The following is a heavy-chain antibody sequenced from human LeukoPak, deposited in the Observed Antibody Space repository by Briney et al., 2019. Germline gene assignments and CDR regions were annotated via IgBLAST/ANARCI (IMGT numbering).Heavy chain of an antibody. CDR1: GFTFSSYG. V-gene: IGHV3-30*18. Sequence: GRSLRLSCAASGFTFSSYGMHWVRQAPGKGLEWVAVISYDGSNKYYADSVKGRFTISRDNSSNTLYLQMNSLSAEDTAVYYCAKDLAYSSGWYQDYWGQGTLVTVSS. CDR2: ISYDGSNK. D-gene: IGHD6-19*01. CDR3: AKDLAYSSGWYQDY. J-gene: IGHJ4*02.